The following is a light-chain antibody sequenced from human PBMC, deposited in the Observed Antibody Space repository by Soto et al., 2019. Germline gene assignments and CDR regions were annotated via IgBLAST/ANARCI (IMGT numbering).Light chain of an antibody. V-gene: IGKV1-39*01. Sequence: IQLTQSPSSLSASVGDRVTITCRASQSISSYLNWYQQKPGKAPKLLIYAASSLQSGVPSRFSGSGSGTEFTLTINSLQPDDFATYYCQQYKSYWTFGQGTKVDIK. CDR1: QSISSY. J-gene: IGKJ1*01. CDR2: AAS. CDR3: QQYKSYWT.